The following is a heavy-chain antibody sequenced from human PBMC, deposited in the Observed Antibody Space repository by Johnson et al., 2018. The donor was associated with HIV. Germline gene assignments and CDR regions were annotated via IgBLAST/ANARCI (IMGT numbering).Heavy chain of an antibody. D-gene: IGHD1-26*01. Sequence: QVQLVESGGGVVQPGRSLRLSCAASGFTFSTYAIHWVRQAPGKGLEWVALISYDGSNKYYADSVRGRFTISRDNSKNTLYLQMTSLRAEDTAVHYCASSAGGSFFWDAFDIWGQGTMVTVSS. CDR1: GFTFSTYA. J-gene: IGHJ3*02. V-gene: IGHV3-30*14. CDR3: ASSAGGSFFWDAFDI. CDR2: ISYDGSNK.